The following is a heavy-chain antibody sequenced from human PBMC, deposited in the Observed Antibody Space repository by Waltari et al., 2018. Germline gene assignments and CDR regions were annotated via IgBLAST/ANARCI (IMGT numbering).Heavy chain of an antibody. CDR3: ARIKTATVIPHDSHFDP. CDR2: INPNSGGT. V-gene: IGHV1-2*02. CDR1: GYTFTGYY. D-gene: IGHD4-17*01. J-gene: IGHJ5*02. Sequence: QVQLVQSGAEVKKPGASVKVSCKASGYTFTGYYMHWVRQAPGQGLEWMGWINPNSGGTNYAQKFQGRVTMTRDTSISTAYMELSRLRSDDTAVYYCARIKTATVIPHDSHFDPWGQGTLVTVSS.